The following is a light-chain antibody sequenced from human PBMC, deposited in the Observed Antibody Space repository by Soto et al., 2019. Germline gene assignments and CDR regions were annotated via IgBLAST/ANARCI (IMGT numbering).Light chain of an antibody. V-gene: IGLV2-23*02. CDR2: EVS. Sequence: QSVLTQPASVSGSPGQSITISCTGTSSDVGNYNLVTWYQQHPGKAPQLMIYEVSKRPSGVSDRFSGSKSGNTASLTISGLQADDEADYYCCSYAGSGTYVFGTGPKVTVL. CDR3: CSYAGSGTYV. J-gene: IGLJ1*01. CDR1: SSDVGNYNL.